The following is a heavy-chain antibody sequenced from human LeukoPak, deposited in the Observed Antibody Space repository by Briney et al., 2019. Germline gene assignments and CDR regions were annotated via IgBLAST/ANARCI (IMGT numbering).Heavy chain of an antibody. D-gene: IGHD4-17*01. CDR1: EFTFSTYS. V-gene: IGHV3-21*01. CDR3: ARDLGGDYRFDY. Sequence: RGSLRLSCAASEFTFSTYSMNWVRQAPGKGLEWVSSISSGSGYIFYADSVKGRFTISRDNAKNSLYLQMNSLRAEDTAVYYCARDLGGDYRFDYWGQGTLVTVSS. J-gene: IGHJ4*02. CDR2: ISSGSGYI.